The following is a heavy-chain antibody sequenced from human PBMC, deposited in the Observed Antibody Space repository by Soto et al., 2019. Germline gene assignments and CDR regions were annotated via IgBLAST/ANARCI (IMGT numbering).Heavy chain of an antibody. CDR2: ISSSSSTI. J-gene: IGHJ4*02. CDR1: GFTFSSYS. Sequence: EVQLVESGGGLVQPGGSLRLSCAASGFTFSSYSMNWVRQAPGKGLEWVSYISSSSSTIYYADSVKGRFTISRDNAKNSLYLQMNSLRAEDTAVYYCARANYYGSPGDFDYCGQGPLVTVSS. D-gene: IGHD3-10*01. V-gene: IGHV3-48*01. CDR3: ARANYYGSPGDFDY.